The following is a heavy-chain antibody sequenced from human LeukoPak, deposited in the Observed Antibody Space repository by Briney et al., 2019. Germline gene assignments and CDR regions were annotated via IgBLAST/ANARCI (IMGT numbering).Heavy chain of an antibody. CDR2: TDPKRGAT. CDR1: GYTFTDYN. CDR3: ARVGLTRGEAFDV. J-gene: IGHJ3*01. Sequence: ASVKVSCKASGYTFTDYNVHWVRQAPGQGLEWMGWTDPKRGATKYAQKFEGRVTMTRDTSITTFYMELNSLTFGDTAMYTCARVGLTRGEAFDVWGQGTMVTVS. V-gene: IGHV1-2*02. D-gene: IGHD3-10*01.